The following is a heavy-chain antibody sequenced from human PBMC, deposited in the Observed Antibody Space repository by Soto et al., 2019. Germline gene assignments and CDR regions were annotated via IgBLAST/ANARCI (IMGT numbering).Heavy chain of an antibody. Sequence: ASVKVSCQASGYTFTDYFIHWVRHSPGQGLEGMGWINPKSGGTNYAPKFQGRVTMNRDTSTSTAYMELTWLRFDDTAVHYCARPRRSYAIKDDHWGKGQLVTVSS. CDR3: ARPRRSYAIKDDH. CDR1: GYTFTDYF. V-gene: IGHV1-2*02. J-gene: IGHJ4*02. D-gene: IGHD2-8*01. CDR2: INPKSGGT.